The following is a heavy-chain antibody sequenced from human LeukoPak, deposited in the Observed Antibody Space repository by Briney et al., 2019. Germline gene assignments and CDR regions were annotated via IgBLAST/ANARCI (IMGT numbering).Heavy chain of an antibody. CDR3: AKLTDTTMAVFDY. CDR2: IYPGDSDT. CDR1: GYSFTNYW. Sequence: GESLKISCKGSGYSFTNYWIGWVRQMPGKGLEWMGIIYPGDSDTRYSPSSQGQVTISADKSVSTAYLQWRSLKASDTAMYYCAKLTDTTMAVFDYWGQGTLVTVSS. V-gene: IGHV5-51*01. J-gene: IGHJ4*02. D-gene: IGHD5-18*01.